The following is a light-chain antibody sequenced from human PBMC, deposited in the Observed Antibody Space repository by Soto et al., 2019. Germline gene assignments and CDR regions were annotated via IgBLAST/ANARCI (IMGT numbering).Light chain of an antibody. CDR2: DAS. CDR1: QSVSSSY. CDR3: QQYYNWPRT. V-gene: IGKV3-20*01. J-gene: IGKJ1*01. Sequence: EIVLTQSPGTLSLSQGERATLSCRASQSVSSSYLAWYQQKPGQAPRLLIYDASNRATGIPARFSGSGSGTEFTLTISSLQPEDFAVYYCQQYYNWPRTFGQGTKVDI.